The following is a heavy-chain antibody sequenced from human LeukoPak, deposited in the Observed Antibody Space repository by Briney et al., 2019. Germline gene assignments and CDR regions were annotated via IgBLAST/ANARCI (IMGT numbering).Heavy chain of an antibody. CDR1: GFTFSSYA. CDR2: IKQDGSEK. Sequence: GGSLRLSCAASGFTFSSYAMSWVRQAPGKGLEWVANIKQDGSEKYYVDSVLGRFTISRDNAKNSLYLQMSSLRAEDTAVYYCARAHVTGVDAFDIWGQGTMVTVSS. J-gene: IGHJ3*02. D-gene: IGHD2-21*02. V-gene: IGHV3-7*01. CDR3: ARAHVTGVDAFDI.